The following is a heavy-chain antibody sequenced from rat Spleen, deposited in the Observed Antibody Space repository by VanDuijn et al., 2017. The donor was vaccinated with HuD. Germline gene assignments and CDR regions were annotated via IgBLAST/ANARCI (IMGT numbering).Heavy chain of an antibody. CDR1: GFTFNYYW. J-gene: IGHJ2*01. CDR2: ITNANDST. D-gene: IGHD4-3*01. V-gene: IGHV5-31*01. CDR3: ARKNSGPFDC. Sequence: EVQLVESGGGLVQPGRSLKLSCVTSGFTFNYYWMTWIRQAPGKGLEWVAPITNANDSTYYPDSVKGRFTISRENAKSTLYLQMDNLRSEDTATYYCARKNSGPFDCWGQGVMVTVSS.